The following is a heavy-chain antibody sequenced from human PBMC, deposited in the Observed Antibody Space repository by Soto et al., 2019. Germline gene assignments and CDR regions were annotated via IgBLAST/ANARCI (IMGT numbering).Heavy chain of an antibody. CDR3: AKDNTEKWIQLWQGPFTGMDV. V-gene: IGHV3-15*07. CDR1: GFSFSDAW. Sequence: PGGSLRLSCAAPGFSFSDAWMNWVRQAPGKGLEWVARIKSKSDGGTTDYAAPVKGRFTISRDNAKNSLYLQMNSLRAEDTALYYCAKDNTEKWIQLWQGPFTGMDVWGQGTTVTVSS. J-gene: IGHJ6*02. CDR2: IKSKSDGGTT. D-gene: IGHD5-18*01.